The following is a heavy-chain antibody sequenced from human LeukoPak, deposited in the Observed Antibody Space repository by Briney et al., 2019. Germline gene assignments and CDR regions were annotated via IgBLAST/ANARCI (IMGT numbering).Heavy chain of an antibody. CDR3: TRAILPAALAY. V-gene: IGHV3-74*01. J-gene: IGHJ4*02. Sequence: GGSLRLSCAASGFTFSSYEMNWVRQAPGKGLVWVSHINIDGSSTSYADYVKGRFTISRDNAKNTLYLQMNSLRAEDTAVYFCTRAILPAALAYWGQGTLVTVSS. CDR1: GFTFSSYE. CDR2: INIDGSST. D-gene: IGHD2-2*01.